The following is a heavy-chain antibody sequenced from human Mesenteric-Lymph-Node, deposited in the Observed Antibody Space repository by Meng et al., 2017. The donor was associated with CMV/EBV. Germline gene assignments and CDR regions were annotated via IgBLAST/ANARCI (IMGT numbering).Heavy chain of an antibody. CDR3: ARDLGFWSGFLNY. CDR2: IYSGGST. V-gene: IGHV3-66*01. CDR1: GFTVSSKY. Sequence: SWEASGFTVSSKYMSWVRQAPGKGLEWVSVIYSGGSTYYADSVKGRFTISRDNSKNTLYLQMNSLRAEDTAVYYCARDLGFWSGFLNYWGQGTLVTVSS. D-gene: IGHD3-3*01. J-gene: IGHJ4*02.